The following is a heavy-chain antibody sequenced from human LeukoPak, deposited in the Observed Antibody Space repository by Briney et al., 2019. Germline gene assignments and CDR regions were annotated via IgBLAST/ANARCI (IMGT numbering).Heavy chain of an antibody. CDR2: IIPIFGTA. CDR1: GGTFSSYA. J-gene: IGHJ6*03. CDR3: ARDLREYSSSSSYYYYYMDV. D-gene: IGHD6-6*01. Sequence: EASVKVSCKASGGTFSSYAISWVRQAPGQGLEWMGRIIPIFGTANYAQKFQGRVTITTDESTSTAYMELSSLRSEDTAVYYCARDLREYSSSSSYYYYYMDVWGKGTTVTVSS. V-gene: IGHV1-69*05.